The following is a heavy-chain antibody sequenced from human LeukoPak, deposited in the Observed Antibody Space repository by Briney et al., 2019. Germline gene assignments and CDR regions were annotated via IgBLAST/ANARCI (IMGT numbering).Heavy chain of an antibody. J-gene: IGHJ4*02. Sequence: ASVKVSCKASGYTFTGYYMHWVRQAPGQGLEWMGWINPNSGGTNYAQKFQGRVTMTRDTSISTAYTELSRLSSDDTAVYYCARGYSYGFDSLDYWGQGTLVTVSS. CDR1: GYTFTGYY. V-gene: IGHV1-2*02. CDR3: ARGYSYGFDSLDY. D-gene: IGHD5-18*01. CDR2: INPNSGGT.